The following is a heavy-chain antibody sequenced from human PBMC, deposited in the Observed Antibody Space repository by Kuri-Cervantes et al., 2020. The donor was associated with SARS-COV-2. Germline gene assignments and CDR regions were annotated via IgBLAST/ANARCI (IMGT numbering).Heavy chain of an antibody. CDR3: ARDSKSITIFGVVPYGMDV. V-gene: IGHV3-53*01. J-gene: IGHJ6*02. Sequence: GGSLRLSCAASGFTVSSNYMSSVRQAPGKGLEWVSVIYSGGSTYYADSVKGRFTISRDNSKNSLYLQMNSLRDEDTAVYYCARDSKSITIFGVVPYGMDVWGQGTTVTVSS. CDR2: IYSGGST. CDR1: GFTVSSNY. D-gene: IGHD3-3*01.